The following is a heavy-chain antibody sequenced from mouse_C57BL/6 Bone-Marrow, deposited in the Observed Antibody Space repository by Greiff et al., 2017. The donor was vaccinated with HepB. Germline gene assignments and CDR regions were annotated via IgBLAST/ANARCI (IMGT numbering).Heavy chain of an antibody. Sequence: VQLQQSGAELVRPGASVKLSCTASGFNIKDDYMHWVKQRPEQGLEWIGWIDPENGDTEYASKFQGKATIPADTSSNTAYLQLSSLTSEDTAVYYCTTCLYDYWYLDVWGTGTTVTVSS. D-gene: IGHD2-3*01. V-gene: IGHV14-4*01. CDR1: GFNIKDDY. J-gene: IGHJ1*03. CDR3: TTCLYDYWYLDV. CDR2: IDPENGDT.